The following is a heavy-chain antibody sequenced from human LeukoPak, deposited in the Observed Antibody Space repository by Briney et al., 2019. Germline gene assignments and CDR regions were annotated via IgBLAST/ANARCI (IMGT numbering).Heavy chain of an antibody. Sequence: ASVKVSCKASGYTFTRYDINWVRQATGQGLEWMGWMNPNSGNTDYAQKFQGRVTITRNTSISTAYMELSSLRSEDTAVYYRARRGIAARSARYYYYMDVWGKGTTVTVSS. V-gene: IGHV1-8*03. CDR1: GYTFTRYD. CDR3: ARRGIAARSARYYYYMDV. D-gene: IGHD6-6*01. CDR2: MNPNSGNT. J-gene: IGHJ6*03.